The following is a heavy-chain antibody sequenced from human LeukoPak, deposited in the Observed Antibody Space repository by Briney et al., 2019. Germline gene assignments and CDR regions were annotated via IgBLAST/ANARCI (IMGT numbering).Heavy chain of an antibody. J-gene: IGHJ4*02. Sequence: GASVKVSCKASGGTFSSYAISWVRQAPGQGLEWMGGIIPIFGTANYAQKFQGRVTITTDESTSTAYMELSSLRSEDTAVYYCAKDLYGDYSYYFDYWGQGTLVTVSS. CDR3: AKDLYGDYSYYFDY. V-gene: IGHV1-69*05. D-gene: IGHD4-17*01. CDR2: IIPIFGTA. CDR1: GGTFSSYA.